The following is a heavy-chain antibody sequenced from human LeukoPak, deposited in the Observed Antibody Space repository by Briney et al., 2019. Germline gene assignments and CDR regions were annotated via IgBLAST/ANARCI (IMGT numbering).Heavy chain of an antibody. D-gene: IGHD1-7*01. CDR1: GYTFTGYY. CDR3: ATRVQLELPYFDY. CDR2: INPNSGGT. J-gene: IGHJ4*02. Sequence: ASVKVSCKASGYTFTGYYMHWVRQAPGQGLEWMGRINPNSGGTNYAQKFQGRVTMTRDTSISTAYMELSRLRSDDTAVYYCATRVQLELPYFDYWGQGTLVTVSS. V-gene: IGHV1-2*06.